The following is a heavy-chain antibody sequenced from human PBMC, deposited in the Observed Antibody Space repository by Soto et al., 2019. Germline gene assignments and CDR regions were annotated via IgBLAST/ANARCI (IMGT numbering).Heavy chain of an antibody. J-gene: IGHJ6*02. V-gene: IGHV5-10-1*01. D-gene: IGHD3-16*02. CDR3: ARPGYDYVWGSYRYYYYGMDV. CDR1: GYSFTSYW. CDR2: IDPSDSYT. Sequence: PGESLKISCKGSGYSFTSYWISWVRQMPGKGLEWMGRIDPSDSYTNYSPSFQGHVTISADKSISTAYLQWSSLKASDTAMYHCARPGYDYVWGSYRYYYYGMDVWGQGTTVTVSS.